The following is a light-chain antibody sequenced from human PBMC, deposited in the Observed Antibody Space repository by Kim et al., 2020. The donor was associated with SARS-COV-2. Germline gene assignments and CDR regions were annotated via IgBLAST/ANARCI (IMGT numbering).Light chain of an antibody. Sequence: QSALTQPASVSRSPGQSITISCTGTSSDVGSYNLVSWYQQHPGKVPKVMIYEVSKRPSGVSNRFSASKSGNTASLTISGLQAEDEADYYCSSYEGSSTLIFGGGTQLTVL. CDR1: SSDVGSYNL. CDR3: SSYEGSSTLI. J-gene: IGLJ2*01. CDR2: EVS. V-gene: IGLV2-23*02.